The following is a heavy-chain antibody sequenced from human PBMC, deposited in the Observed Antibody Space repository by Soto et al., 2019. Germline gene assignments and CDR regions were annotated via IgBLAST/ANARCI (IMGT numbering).Heavy chain of an antibody. V-gene: IGHV3-72*01. CDR1: GFTFSDHY. CDR3: ARTPQGGNTFHL. Sequence: EVQLVESGGGLVQPGGSLRLSCAAAGFTFSDHYIDWVRQAPGKGLEWVGRSRDKANNYATHYAASVRGRFTISRDDSKDSLYLQMNSLKTEDTAVYYCARTPQGGNTFHLWGQGTTVTVSS. D-gene: IGHD3-16*01. J-gene: IGHJ6*02. CDR2: SRDKANNYAT.